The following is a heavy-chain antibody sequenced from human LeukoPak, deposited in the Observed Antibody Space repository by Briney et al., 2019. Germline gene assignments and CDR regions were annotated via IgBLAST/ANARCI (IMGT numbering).Heavy chain of an antibody. J-gene: IGHJ4*02. CDR2: IHRSGSP. CDR3: AREILGGFNPGAY. Sequence: SETLSLTCSVSLDSTTSNFWSWVRQPPGKGLEWIGEIHRSGSPNYNPSLQSRVTISIDRSRNQIVLELSSVTAADTAVYYCAREILGGFNPGAYWAQGTLVTVSS. D-gene: IGHD1-14*01. V-gene: IGHV4-4*02. CDR1: LDSTTSNF.